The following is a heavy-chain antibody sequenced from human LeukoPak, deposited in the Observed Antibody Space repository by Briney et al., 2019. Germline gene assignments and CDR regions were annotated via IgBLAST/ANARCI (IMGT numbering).Heavy chain of an antibody. D-gene: IGHD4-17*01. CDR3: GSDPNGDYVGALGY. CDR2: VTSRGVGT. V-gene: IGHV3-23*01. J-gene: IGHJ4*01. Sequence: PGRSLRLSCAASGFTFSSYGMHWVRQAPGKGLEWVAAVTSRGVGTHYADSVNGRFTISRDNSKNTIYLQMNSLRAEDTAIYYCGSDPNGDYVGALGYWGRGTLVTVSS. CDR1: GFTFSSYG.